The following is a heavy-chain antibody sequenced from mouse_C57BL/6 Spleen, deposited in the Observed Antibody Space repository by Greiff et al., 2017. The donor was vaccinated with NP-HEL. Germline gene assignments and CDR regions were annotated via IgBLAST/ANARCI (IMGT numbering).Heavy chain of an antibody. Sequence: QVQLQQPGAELVRPGSSVKLSCKASGYTFTSYWMHWVKQRPIQGLEWIGNIDPSDSETHYNQKFKDKATLTVDKSSSTAYMQLSSLTSEDSAVDDCARGLYYGNYYYAMGYWGQGTSVTVSS. CDR1: GYTFTSYW. D-gene: IGHD2-1*01. V-gene: IGHV1-52*01. CDR3: ARGLYYGNYYYAMGY. J-gene: IGHJ4*01. CDR2: IDPSDSET.